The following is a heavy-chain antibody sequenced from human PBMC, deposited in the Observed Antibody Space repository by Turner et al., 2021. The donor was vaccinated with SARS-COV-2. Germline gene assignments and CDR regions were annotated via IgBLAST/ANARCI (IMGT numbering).Heavy chain of an antibody. J-gene: IGHJ6*02. Sequence: QVQLVESGGGVVQPGRSLRLSCAASGFSFSSYAMNWVRQAPGKGLEWVAVISYDGSNKYYADSVKGRFTISRDNSKNTLYLQMNSLRAEDTAVYYCARGPVYGDYDSSYDYYGMDVWGQGTTVTVSS. D-gene: IGHD4-17*01. CDR3: ARGPVYGDYDSSYDYYGMDV. V-gene: IGHV3-30-3*01. CDR2: ISYDGSNK. CDR1: GFSFSSYA.